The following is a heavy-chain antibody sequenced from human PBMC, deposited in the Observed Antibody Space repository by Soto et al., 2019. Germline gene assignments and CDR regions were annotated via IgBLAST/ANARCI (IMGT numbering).Heavy chain of an antibody. Sequence: GGSLRLSCAASGFTFSSYWMSWVRQAPGKGLEWVANIKQDGSEKYYVDSVKGRFTISRDNAKNSLYLQMNSLRAEDTAVYYCARGRTRPAAKRGVGYYYYYMDVWGKGTTVTVSS. CDR3: ARGRTRPAAKRGVGYYYYYMDV. CDR1: GFTFSSYW. CDR2: IKQDGSEK. J-gene: IGHJ6*03. D-gene: IGHD2-2*01. V-gene: IGHV3-7*01.